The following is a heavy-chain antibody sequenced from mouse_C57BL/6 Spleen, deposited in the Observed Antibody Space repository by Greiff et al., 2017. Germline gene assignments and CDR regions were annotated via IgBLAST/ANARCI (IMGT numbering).Heavy chain of an antibody. D-gene: IGHD2-14*01. CDR2: INPYNGDT. J-gene: IGHJ4*01. Sequence: EVQLQQSGPELVKPGASVKISCKASGYSFTGYFMNWVKQSHGKSLEWIGRINPYNGDTFYNQKFKGKATLTVDKSSSTAQMELLSLTSEDFAVYYCARQMGEYDGYYYAMDDWGQGTSVTVSA. CDR1: GYSFTGYF. V-gene: IGHV1-37*01. CDR3: ARQMGEYDGYYYAMDD.